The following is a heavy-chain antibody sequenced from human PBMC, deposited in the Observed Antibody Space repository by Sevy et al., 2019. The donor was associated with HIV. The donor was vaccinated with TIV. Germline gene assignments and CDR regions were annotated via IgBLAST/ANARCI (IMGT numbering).Heavy chain of an antibody. V-gene: IGHV1-69*13. CDR1: GGTFSSYA. D-gene: IGHD1-7*01. Sequence: ASVKVSCKASGGTFSSYAISWVRQAPGQGLEWMGGIIPIFGTATYAQKFQGRVTITADESTSTAYMELSSLRSEDTAVYYCARDANWNYGYYFDYWGQGTLVTVSS. J-gene: IGHJ4*02. CDR2: IIPIFGTA. CDR3: ARDANWNYGYYFDY.